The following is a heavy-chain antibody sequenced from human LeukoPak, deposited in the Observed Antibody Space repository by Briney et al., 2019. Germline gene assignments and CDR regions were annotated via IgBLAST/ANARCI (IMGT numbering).Heavy chain of an antibody. V-gene: IGHV4-38-2*02. D-gene: IGHD2-21*02. Sequence: SETLSLTCAVSDYSISSAYYWGWIRQPPGKGLEWIGSIHHSGSTDYNPSLKSRVTISVDTSKNQFSLKLRSVTAADTAVYYCARDQAYCGGDCYFDFWGQGTLVTVSS. CDR2: IHHSGST. CDR1: DYSISSAYY. CDR3: ARDQAYCGGDCYFDF. J-gene: IGHJ4*02.